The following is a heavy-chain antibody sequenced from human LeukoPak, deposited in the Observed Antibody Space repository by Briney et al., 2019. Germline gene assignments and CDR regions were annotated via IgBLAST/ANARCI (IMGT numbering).Heavy chain of an antibody. V-gene: IGHV3-48*01. CDR3: ARTYDFGRGPPGDAFDN. CDR2: IDGRSGIT. J-gene: IGHJ3*02. CDR1: GFTFSIFG. Sequence: GGSLRLSCAASGFTFSIFGLNWVREAPGKGPEWISYIDGRSGITYYADSVQGRFTISRDDARESVFLQMDGLRVDDTAVYYCARTYDFGRGPPGDAFDNWGPGTWVIVSS. D-gene: IGHD3-3*01.